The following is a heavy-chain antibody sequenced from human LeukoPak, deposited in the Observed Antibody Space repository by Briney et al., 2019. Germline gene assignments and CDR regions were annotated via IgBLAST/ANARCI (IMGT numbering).Heavy chain of an antibody. CDR1: GGSIGSGAYY. Sequence: SETLSLTCTVSGGSIGSGAYYWSWIRQHPGKGLEWIGYVYYSGSTYYNPSLKSRVTISVDTSKNQFSLNLSSVTAADTAVYHCARELITETSLWSDPWGQGTLVTVSS. CDR2: VYYSGST. D-gene: IGHD1-7*01. J-gene: IGHJ5*02. CDR3: ARELITETSLWSDP. V-gene: IGHV4-31*03.